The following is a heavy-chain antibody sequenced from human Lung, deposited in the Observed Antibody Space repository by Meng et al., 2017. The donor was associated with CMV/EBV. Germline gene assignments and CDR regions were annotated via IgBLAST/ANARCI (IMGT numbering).Heavy chain of an antibody. J-gene: IGHJ6*02. D-gene: IGHD6-6*01. CDR1: GFTFSSYS. V-gene: IGHV3-21*01. CDR3: ARDSSSSYYYYGMDV. CDR2: ISSSSSYI. Sequence: GGSLRLSCAASGFTFSSYSMNWVRQAPGKGLEWVTSISSSSSYIYYADSVKGRFTISRDNAKNSLYLQMNSLRAEDTAVYYCARDSSSSYYYYGMDVWGQGTTVTVSS.